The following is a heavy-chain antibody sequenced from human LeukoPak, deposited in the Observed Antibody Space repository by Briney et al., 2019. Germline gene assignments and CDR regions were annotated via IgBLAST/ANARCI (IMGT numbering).Heavy chain of an antibody. J-gene: IGHJ5*02. V-gene: IGHV4-31*03. CDR2: IYYSGST. Sequence: PSETLSLTCTVSGGSISSGGYYWSWIRQHPGKGLEWIGYIYYSGSTYYNPSLKSRVTISVDTSKNQFSLKLSSVTAADTAVYYCARVSSPAQYSSSWRFRSWFDPWGQGTLVTVSS. D-gene: IGHD6-13*01. CDR3: ARVSSPAQYSSSWRFRSWFDP. CDR1: GGSISSGGYY.